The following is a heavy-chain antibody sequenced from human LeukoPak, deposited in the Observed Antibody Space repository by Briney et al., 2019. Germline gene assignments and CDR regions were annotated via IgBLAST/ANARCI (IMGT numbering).Heavy chain of an antibody. D-gene: IGHD3-10*01. V-gene: IGHV4-31*03. J-gene: IGHJ4*02. CDR3: ARDPGPPPGGSFDY. CDR2: IYYSGST. CDR1: GGSISSGGYY. Sequence: PSQTLSLTCTVSGGSISSGGYYWSWIRRHPGKGLEWIGYIYYSGSTYDNPSLKSRVTISVDTSKNQFSLKLSSVTAADTAVYYCARDPGPPPGGSFDYWGQGTLVTVSS.